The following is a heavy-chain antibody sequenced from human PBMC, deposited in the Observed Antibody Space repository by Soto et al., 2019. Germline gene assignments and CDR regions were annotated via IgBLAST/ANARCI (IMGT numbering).Heavy chain of an antibody. V-gene: IGHV1-18*01. D-gene: IGHD3-22*01. CDR3: GRFPDYYDSGRYQARIDS. CDR2: ISAYNGKT. CDR1: GYTFTTTY. Sequence: ASVKVSCKASGYTFTTTYITWVRQAPGQGLEWMGWISAYNGKTKYARNLEGRVTMTTDTSTSTAYMELRSLRSDDTAGYYCGRFPDYYDSGRYQARIDSWGQGPLVTVSS. J-gene: IGHJ4*02.